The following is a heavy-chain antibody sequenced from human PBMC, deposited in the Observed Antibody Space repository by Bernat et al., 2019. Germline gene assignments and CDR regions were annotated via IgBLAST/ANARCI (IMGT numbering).Heavy chain of an antibody. CDR1: GFSLSNARMG. CDR3: ALRRVVPAGYYYYYMDV. CDR2: IFSNDEK. Sequence: QVTLKESGPVLVKPTETLTLTCTVSGFSLSNARMGVSWIRQPPGKALEWIAHIFSNDEKSYSTSLKSRLTISKDTSKSQVVPTMTNMDPVDTATYYCALRRVVPAGYYYYYMDVWGKGTTVTVSS. D-gene: IGHD2-2*01. J-gene: IGHJ6*03. V-gene: IGHV2-26*01.